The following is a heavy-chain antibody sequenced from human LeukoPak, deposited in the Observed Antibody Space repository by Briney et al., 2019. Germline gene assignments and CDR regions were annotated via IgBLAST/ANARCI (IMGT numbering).Heavy chain of an antibody. J-gene: IGHJ1*01. CDR1: GFTFTSYA. Sequence: PGGSLRLSCVASGFTFTSYAMSWVRQAPGKGLEWVSAISGGGGSIYYADSVKGRFTISRDNSKNTLYLQMNSLRAEDTAVYYCAKDPPHYYDSSGPAEYFQHWGQGTLVTVSS. CDR3: AKDPPHYYDSSGPAEYFQH. CDR2: ISGGGGSI. D-gene: IGHD3-22*01. V-gene: IGHV3-23*01.